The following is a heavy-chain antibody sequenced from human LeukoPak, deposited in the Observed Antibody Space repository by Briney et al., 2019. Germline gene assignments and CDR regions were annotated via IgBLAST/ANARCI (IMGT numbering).Heavy chain of an antibody. CDR3: AKDAQRGFDYSNSLEY. CDR1: GFTFSHYG. Sequence: GGSLRLSCAATGFTFSHYGMHWVRQAPGKGLEWVAVIWSDGTNKYYAESVKGRFTISRDDSGNTVYLQMNSLRPEDTGVYYCAKDAQRGFDYSNSLEYWGQGTPVTVST. V-gene: IGHV3-33*06. J-gene: IGHJ4*02. D-gene: IGHD4-11*01. CDR2: IWSDGTNK.